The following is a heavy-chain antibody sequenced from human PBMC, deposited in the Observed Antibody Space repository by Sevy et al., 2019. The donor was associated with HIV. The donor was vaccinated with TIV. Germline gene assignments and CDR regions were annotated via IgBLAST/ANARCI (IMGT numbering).Heavy chain of an antibody. Sequence: GGSLRLSCAASGFTFSSYEMNWVRQAPGKGLEWVSYISSSGSTIYYADSEKGRFTISRDNAKNSLYLQMNSLRAEDTAVYYCARDGYNYVAFDIWGQGTMVTVSS. J-gene: IGHJ3*02. D-gene: IGHD5-12*01. CDR2: ISSSGSTI. CDR1: GFTFSSYE. CDR3: ARDGYNYVAFDI. V-gene: IGHV3-48*03.